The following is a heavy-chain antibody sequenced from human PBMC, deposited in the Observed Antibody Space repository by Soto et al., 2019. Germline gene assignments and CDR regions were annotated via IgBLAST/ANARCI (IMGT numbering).Heavy chain of an antibody. CDR3: ASRDPGTSVDY. Sequence: SETLSLTCAVSGGSFTSNSWWTWVRQPPGQGLEWIGEIYRTGSTNYNPTLKSRVTISLDKSENQFSLKVTSLTAADTAVYYCASRDPGTSVDYWGQGTLVTVSS. CDR1: GGSFTSNSW. J-gene: IGHJ4*02. V-gene: IGHV4-4*02. CDR2: IYRTGST. D-gene: IGHD1-7*01.